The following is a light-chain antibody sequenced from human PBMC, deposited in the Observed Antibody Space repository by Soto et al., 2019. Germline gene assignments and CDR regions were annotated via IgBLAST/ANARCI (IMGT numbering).Light chain of an antibody. CDR3: QQYGTSLWT. Sequence: EIVLTQSPATLSLSPWERATLSCRASQSISSNYLAWYQQKPGQAPRLLIYAASSRATGIPDRFSGSGSGTDFTLTISRLEPEDFAVYYCQQYGTSLWTFGQGTKVDIK. V-gene: IGKV3-20*01. CDR2: AAS. J-gene: IGKJ1*01. CDR1: QSISSNY.